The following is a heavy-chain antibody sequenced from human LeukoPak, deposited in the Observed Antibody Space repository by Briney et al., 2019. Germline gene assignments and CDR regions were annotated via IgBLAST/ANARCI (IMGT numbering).Heavy chain of an antibody. J-gene: IGHJ4*02. D-gene: IGHD4-11*01. Sequence: GGSLRLSCAASGFTFSRHAMSWVRRAPGKGLEWVSVIVGSGVDTYYADSVKGRFTISRDNSKNTLYVQMNSLGAEDTAVYYCAKGPNDSSNYLFDYWGQGTLVTVSS. CDR3: AKGPNDSSNYLFDY. CDR1: GFTFSRHA. V-gene: IGHV3-23*01. CDR2: IVGSGVDT.